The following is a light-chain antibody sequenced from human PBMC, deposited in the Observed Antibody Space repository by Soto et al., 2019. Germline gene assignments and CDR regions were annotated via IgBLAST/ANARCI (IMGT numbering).Light chain of an antibody. Sequence: EIVLTQSPGTLSLSPGERATLSCRASQSFSSRSLAWYQQKPGQSPRLLISGASSRAADIPDRFSGSGSRTDFTLTINRLEPEDFAVYYCQQYDSSPRTFGQGTKVDIK. J-gene: IGKJ1*01. CDR3: QQYDSSPRT. V-gene: IGKV3-20*01. CDR1: QSFSSRS. CDR2: GAS.